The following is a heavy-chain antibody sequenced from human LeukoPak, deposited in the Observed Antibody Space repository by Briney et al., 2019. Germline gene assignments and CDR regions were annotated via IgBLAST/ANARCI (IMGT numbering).Heavy chain of an antibody. CDR1: GYTFTSYG. CDR2: ISAYNGNT. Sequence: ASVKVSCKASGYTFTSYGISWVRQAPGQGLEWMGWISAYNGNTNYAQKLQGRVTMTTDTSTSTAYMELNSLSSEDTAVYYCARVPLSDPSGHYYPHWGQGTLVTVSS. CDR3: ARVPLSDPSGHYYPH. J-gene: IGHJ1*01. V-gene: IGHV1-18*01. D-gene: IGHD3-22*01.